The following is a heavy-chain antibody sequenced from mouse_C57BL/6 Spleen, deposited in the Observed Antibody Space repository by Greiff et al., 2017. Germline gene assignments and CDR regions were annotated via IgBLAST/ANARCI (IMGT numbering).Heavy chain of an antibody. CDR3: ARELVDYYAMDY. D-gene: IGHD3-1*01. Sequence: QVQLQQPGAELVKPGASVKMSCKASGYTFTSYWITWVKQRPGQGLEWMGDIYPGSGSTNYNEKFKSKATLTVDTSSSTAYMQLSSLTSEASAVYYCARELVDYYAMDYWGQGTSGTVSS. CDR2: IYPGSGST. CDR1: GYTFTSYW. J-gene: IGHJ4*01. V-gene: IGHV1-55*01.